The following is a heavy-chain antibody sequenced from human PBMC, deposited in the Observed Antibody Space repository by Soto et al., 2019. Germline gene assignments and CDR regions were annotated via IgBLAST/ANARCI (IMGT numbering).Heavy chain of an antibody. D-gene: IGHD3-3*01. J-gene: IGHJ4*02. V-gene: IGHV3-11*01. Sequence: QVQLVESGGGFVKPGGSLRLSCVASGFTFSDHYMTWIRQAPGKGLEWVSYISGSGTTIYYTDSVKGRFTVSRDNAKNSVYLQMNSLRAEDTAVYYCASEVHYYTSDYWGQGTLVSVSS. CDR1: GFTFSDHY. CDR2: ISGSGTTI. CDR3: ASEVHYYTSDY.